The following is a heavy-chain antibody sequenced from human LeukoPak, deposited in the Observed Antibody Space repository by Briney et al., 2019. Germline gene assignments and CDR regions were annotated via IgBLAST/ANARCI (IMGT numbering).Heavy chain of an antibody. J-gene: IGHJ4*02. CDR2: IYVNGYT. CDR3: AGGGTQSLVVFDY. D-gene: IGHD1-26*01. Sequence: PSETLSLTCSVSIDSLSSYYWSWNRQSAGKGLEWIGRIYVNGYTDYNPSLRGRVTMSIDTSNKRFSMKLTSLTAADTAVYFCAGGGTQSLVVFDYWGQGDRVTVSS. CDR1: IDSLSSYY. V-gene: IGHV4-4*07.